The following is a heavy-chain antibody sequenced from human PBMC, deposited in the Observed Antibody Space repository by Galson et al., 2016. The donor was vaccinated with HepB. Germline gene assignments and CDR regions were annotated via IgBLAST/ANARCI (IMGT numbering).Heavy chain of an antibody. CDR3: ARDSTAWYTFDY. Sequence: SLRLSCAASGFPFNRYSMNWVRQAPGKGLEWVASISRSGSDIYYADSVKGRFIISRDNGQNSLSLQMNRLRGDDTAFYYCARDSTAWYTFDYWGQGGLLIVSS. D-gene: IGHD6-13*01. V-gene: IGHV3-21*06. CDR2: ISRSGSDI. CDR1: GFPFNRYS. J-gene: IGHJ4*02.